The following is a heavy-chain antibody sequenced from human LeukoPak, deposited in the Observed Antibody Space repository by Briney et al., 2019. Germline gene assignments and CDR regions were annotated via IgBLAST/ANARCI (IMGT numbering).Heavy chain of an antibody. Sequence: GGSLRLSCAASGFTFSDYYMSWIRQAPGKGLEWVSYISTGGSTVIYADSVKGRFTISRDNSKNTLYLQMNSLRAEDTAVYYCATPMTTVTTDYWGQGTLVTVSS. D-gene: IGHD4-11*01. CDR3: ATPMTTVTTDY. V-gene: IGHV3-11*04. CDR2: ISTGGSTV. CDR1: GFTFSDYY. J-gene: IGHJ4*02.